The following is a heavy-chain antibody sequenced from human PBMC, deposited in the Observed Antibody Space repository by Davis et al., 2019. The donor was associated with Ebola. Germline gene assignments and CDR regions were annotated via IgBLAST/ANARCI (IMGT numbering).Heavy chain of an antibody. CDR2: IIPIFDTT. V-gene: IGHV1-69*05. Sequence: AASVKVSCKASGGTFSTYTITWVRQAPGQGLEWMGGIIPIFDTTNYAQKLQGRVTMTTDTSTSTAYMELRSLRSDDTAVYYCARGRLPPAYYYFGMDVWGKGTTVTVST. D-gene: IGHD2-2*01. J-gene: IGHJ6*04. CDR3: ARGRLPPAYYYFGMDV. CDR1: GGTFSTYT.